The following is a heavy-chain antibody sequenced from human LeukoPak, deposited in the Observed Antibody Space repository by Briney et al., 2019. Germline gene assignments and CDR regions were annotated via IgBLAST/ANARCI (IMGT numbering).Heavy chain of an antibody. V-gene: IGHV3-11*01. CDR3: AKDLEVLLWFGPYSNFDY. CDR2: ISSSGSTI. CDR1: GFIVSRDY. Sequence: GGSLRLSCAASGFIVSRDYMSWVRQAPGKGLEWVSYISSSGSTIYYADSVKGRFTISRDNAKNSLYLQMNSLRAEDTAVYYCAKDLEVLLWFGPYSNFDYWGQGTLVTVSS. D-gene: IGHD3-10*01. J-gene: IGHJ4*02.